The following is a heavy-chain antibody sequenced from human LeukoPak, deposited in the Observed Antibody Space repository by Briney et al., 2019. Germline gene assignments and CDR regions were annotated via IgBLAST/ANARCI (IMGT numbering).Heavy chain of an antibody. CDR3: ARAYRIQWELLPPLLLDY. Sequence: PSETLSLTCTVSGGSTSSYYWSWIRQPPGKGLEWIGYIYYSGSTNYNPSLKSRVTISVDTSKNQFSLKLSSVTAADTAVYCCARAYRIQWELLPPLLLDYWGQGTLVTVSS. CDR1: GGSTSSYY. J-gene: IGHJ4*02. D-gene: IGHD1-26*01. V-gene: IGHV4-59*01. CDR2: IYYSGST.